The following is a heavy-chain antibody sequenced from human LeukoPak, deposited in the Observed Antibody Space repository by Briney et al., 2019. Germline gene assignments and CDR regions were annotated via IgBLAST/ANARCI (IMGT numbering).Heavy chain of an antibody. CDR1: GGTSNSHA. J-gene: IGHJ4*02. Sequence: WVKVSCKASGGTSNSHAISWVRQAPGQGLEWMGRIIPNLGTTNRAQNFQDRVTLTADKSTNTAYMELTSLTSDDTAVYYCATTNDGGGYQWGDFFDFWGQGTLVTVSS. D-gene: IGHD3-22*01. CDR2: IIPNLGTT. V-gene: IGHV1-69*04. CDR3: ATTNDGGGYQWGDFFDF.